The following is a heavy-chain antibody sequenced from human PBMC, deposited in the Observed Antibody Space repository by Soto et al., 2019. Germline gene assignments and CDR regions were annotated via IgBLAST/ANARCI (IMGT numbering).Heavy chain of an antibody. CDR2: ISASGGGT. CDR3: AKGRDFWSGYQY. CDR1: GFTFSNYA. J-gene: IGHJ4*02. D-gene: IGHD3-3*01. V-gene: IGHV3-23*01. Sequence: GSLRLSCAASGFTFSNYAINWVRQAPGKGLEWVSVISASGGGTYYADSVKGRFTISRDNSKNTLYLQMDSLRADDTAVYYCAKGRDFWSGYQYWGQGTLVTVSS.